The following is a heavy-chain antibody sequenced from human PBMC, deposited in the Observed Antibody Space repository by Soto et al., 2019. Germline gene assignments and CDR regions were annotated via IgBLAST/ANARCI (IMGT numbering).Heavy chain of an antibody. V-gene: IGHV4-39*01. D-gene: IGHD2-2*02. CDR3: ARHGARDLYTRLSHFDS. CDR2: IYYSGST. Sequence: QLQLQESGPGLVKPSETLSLTCTVSGGSISSSSYYWGWIRQPPGKGLEWIGTIYYSGSTYYNPSLKSRVTMYIHTSRNQFSLNLYSVTAADTAVYYCARHGARDLYTRLSHFDSWGQGTLVTVSS. CDR1: GGSISSSSYY. J-gene: IGHJ4*02.